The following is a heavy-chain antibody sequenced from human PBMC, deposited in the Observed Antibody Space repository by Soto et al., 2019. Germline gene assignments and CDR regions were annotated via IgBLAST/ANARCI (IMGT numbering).Heavy chain of an antibody. V-gene: IGHV4-30-2*01. D-gene: IGHD3-10*01. CDR2: ISRSGST. J-gene: IGHJ4*02. Sequence: HLQLQESGSRLVKPSQTLSLNCAVSGDSISSADYSWNWVRQPPGKGLEWVSYISRSGSTYCSPSHKRRGTMAVDRSTDQFALTLTSVTAADTDVDYGASQSSGVWLYWGQGTLVTVSS. CDR3: ASQSSGVWLY. CDR1: GDSISSADYS.